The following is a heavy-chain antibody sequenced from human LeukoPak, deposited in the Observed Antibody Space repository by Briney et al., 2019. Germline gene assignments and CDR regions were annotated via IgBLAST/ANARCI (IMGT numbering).Heavy chain of an antibody. J-gene: IGHJ6*03. CDR2: IKQEGSEK. Sequence: GGSLRLSCAASGFTFSSYWMSSVRQAPGKGLEWVANIKQEGSEKNYVDSVKDRFTISRDNAKNSLYLQMNSLRGEDTAVYYCARVAAAHYMDVWGKGTTVTVSS. CDR1: GFTFSSYW. CDR3: ARVAAAHYMDV. D-gene: IGHD6-13*01. V-gene: IGHV3-7*03.